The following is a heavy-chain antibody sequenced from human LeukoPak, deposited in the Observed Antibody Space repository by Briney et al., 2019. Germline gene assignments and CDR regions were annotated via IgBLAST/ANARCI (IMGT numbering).Heavy chain of an antibody. D-gene: IGHD3-9*01. CDR2: IRYDGSNK. Sequence: GGSLRLSCAASGFTLSSYGMHWVRQAPGKGLEWVAFIRYDGSNKYYADSVKGRFTISRDNSKNTLYLQMNSLRAEDTALYYCAKGRYYNILTGYYVRRGLDYWGQGTLVTVSS. V-gene: IGHV3-30*02. CDR1: GFTLSSYG. J-gene: IGHJ4*02. CDR3: AKGRYYNILTGYYVRRGLDY.